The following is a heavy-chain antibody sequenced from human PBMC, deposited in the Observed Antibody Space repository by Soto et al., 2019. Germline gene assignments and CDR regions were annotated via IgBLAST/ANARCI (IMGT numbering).Heavy chain of an antibody. Sequence: VGSLRLACAASGFTFSRNGMHLVRQGPGKWLEWVAVISYDGSNKYYGYSVKGRFTISRDNSRNTLYLQINSLRGEDTGAYYWEKALISRVVTDRYYGMDLWGQGITETVSS. D-gene: IGHD3-3*01. CDR1: GFTFSRNG. V-gene: IGHV3-30*18. CDR2: ISYDGSNK. CDR3: EKALISRVVTDRYYGMDL. J-gene: IGHJ6*02.